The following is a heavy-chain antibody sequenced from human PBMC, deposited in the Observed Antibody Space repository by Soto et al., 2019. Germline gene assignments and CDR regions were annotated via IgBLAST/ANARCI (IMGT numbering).Heavy chain of an antibody. Sequence: PSETLSLTCTVSGGSISSSSYYWGWIRQPPGKGLEWIGSIYYSGSTYYNPSLKSRVTISVDTSKNQFSLKLSSVTAADTAVYYCAGTSKYSSSWYSGSWFDPWGQGTLVTVSS. D-gene: IGHD6-13*01. V-gene: IGHV4-39*01. CDR3: AGTSKYSSSWYSGSWFDP. J-gene: IGHJ5*02. CDR2: IYYSGST. CDR1: GGSISSSSYY.